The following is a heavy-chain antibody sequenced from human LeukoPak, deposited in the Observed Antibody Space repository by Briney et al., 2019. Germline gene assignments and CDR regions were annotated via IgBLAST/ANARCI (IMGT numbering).Heavy chain of an antibody. V-gene: IGHV4-39*07. Sequence: SETLSLTCTVSGGSISSSTFYWGWIRQPPGKGLEWIGIISYSGSTYYNPSLKSRVTISVDRSKNQFSLKLSSVTAADTAVYYCAREGRYCSSTSCQVGDTAMVTADYWGQGTLVTVSS. CDR3: AREGRYCSSTSCQVGDTAMVTADY. D-gene: IGHD2-2*01. CDR2: ISYSGST. CDR1: GGSISSSTFY. J-gene: IGHJ4*02.